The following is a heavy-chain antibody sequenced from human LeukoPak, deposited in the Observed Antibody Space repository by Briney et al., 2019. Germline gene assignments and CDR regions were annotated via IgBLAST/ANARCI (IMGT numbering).Heavy chain of an antibody. V-gene: IGHV4-4*07. CDR2: VYFSGST. CDR1: GGSISSYY. J-gene: IGHJ4*02. D-gene: IGHD6-19*01. CDR3: ARGGSGWSQAFDY. Sequence: WETLSLTCTVSGGSISSYYWSWIRQPAGKGLEWIGRVYFSGSTNYNPSLKSRVTMSVDTSKNQLSLKLGSVTAADTAVYYCARGGSGWSQAFDYWGQGTLVTVSS.